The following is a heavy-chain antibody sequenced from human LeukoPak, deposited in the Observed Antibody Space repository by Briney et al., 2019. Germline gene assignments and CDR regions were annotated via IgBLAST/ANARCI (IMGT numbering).Heavy chain of an antibody. D-gene: IGHD2-2*01. CDR3: ANFGCSSTSCHSGSAHDGY. J-gene: IGHJ4*02. V-gene: IGHV3-23*01. CDR1: GFTFSTYA. CDR2: VSGSGATT. Sequence: GGSLRLSCAASGFTFSTYAMNWVRQAPGKGLEWVSVVSGSGATTFDAGSVKGRFTISRDNSKNTLYLQMNSLRVEDTAVYYCANFGCSSTSCHSGSAHDGYWGQGTLVTVSS.